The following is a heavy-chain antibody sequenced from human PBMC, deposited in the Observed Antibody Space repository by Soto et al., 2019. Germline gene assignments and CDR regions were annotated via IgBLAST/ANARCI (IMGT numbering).Heavy chain of an antibody. D-gene: IGHD3-10*01. CDR1: GYRFDIYW. CDR3: ARREDGSRSYSAY. V-gene: IGHV5-51*01. Sequence: PGESLRISCKGSGYRFDIYWIVWVRQMPGKGLELMGIIYPGDSDARYSPSFQRQVTISVDKSISTAYLQWSSLKASDTAMYYCARREDGSRSYSAYWGQGTLVTVSS. CDR2: IYPGDSDA. J-gene: IGHJ4*02.